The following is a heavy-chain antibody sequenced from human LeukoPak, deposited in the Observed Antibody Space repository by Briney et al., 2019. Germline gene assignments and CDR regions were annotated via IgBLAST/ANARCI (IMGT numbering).Heavy chain of an antibody. CDR3: ARQLRSPGFDL. CDR1: GGSISSSSYY. Sequence: PSETLSLTCTVSGGSISSSSYYWGWIRQPPGKGLEWIGSIYYSGSTYYNPSLKSRVTISVDTSKNQFSLKLSSVAAADTAVYYCARQLRSPGFDLWGRGTLVTVSS. CDR2: IYYSGST. D-gene: IGHD2-15*01. V-gene: IGHV4-39*01. J-gene: IGHJ2*01.